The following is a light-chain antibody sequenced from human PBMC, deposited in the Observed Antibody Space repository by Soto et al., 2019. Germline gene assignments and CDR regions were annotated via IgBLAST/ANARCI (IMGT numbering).Light chain of an antibody. CDR1: QSVSSY. CDR2: DAS. V-gene: IGKV3-11*01. J-gene: IGKJ5*01. CDR3: QQRSKWPPIT. Sequence: EIVLTQSPVTLSLSPGGRATLSCRASQSVSSYLAWYQQKPGQAPRLLIYDASNRATGIPARFSGGGSGTNFTLTIDNLEPEDFAIYYCQQRSKWPPITFGQGTRLEIK.